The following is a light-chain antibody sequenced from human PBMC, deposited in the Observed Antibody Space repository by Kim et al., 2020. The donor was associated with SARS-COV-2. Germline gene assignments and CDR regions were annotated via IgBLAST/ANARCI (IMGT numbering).Light chain of an antibody. V-gene: IGLV4-69*01. CDR3: QTWGTGPWV. J-gene: IGLJ3*02. CDR1: SGHSSDP. CDR2: FNSDGSP. Sequence: QLVLTQSPSASASLGASVKLTCTLSSGHSSDPIAWHQQQPEKGPRYLMKFNSDGSPIKGDGIPDRFSGSISGAERYLTISSLQSEDEADYYCQTWGTGPWVFGGGTKLTVL.